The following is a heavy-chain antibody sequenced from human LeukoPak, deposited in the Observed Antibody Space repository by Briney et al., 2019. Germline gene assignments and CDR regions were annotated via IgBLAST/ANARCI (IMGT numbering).Heavy chain of an antibody. J-gene: IGHJ5*02. CDR3: ARGYSSGWTQRQNWFDP. Sequence: KPSETPSLTPAFYVGSLCGFYWSSIPEHPGEGVGWIGEINHSGSTNYNPSLKSRVTISVDTSKNQFSLMLSSVTAADTGVYYCARGYSSGWTQRQNWFDPWGQGTLVTVSS. CDR2: INHSGST. V-gene: IGHV4-34*01. CDR1: VGSLCGFY. D-gene: IGHD6-19*01.